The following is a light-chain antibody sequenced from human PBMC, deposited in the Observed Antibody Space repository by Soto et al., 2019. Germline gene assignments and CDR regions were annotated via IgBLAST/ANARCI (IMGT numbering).Light chain of an antibody. CDR1: SSDVGGYDY. CDR2: EVT. CDR3: TSYTTASTYV. V-gene: IGLV2-14*01. Sequence: QSELTQPASVSGSPGQSITISGTGTSSDVGGYDYVSWYQQHPGKAPKFLIYEVTNRPSGVSHRFSGSKSGNTASLTISGLQAEDEADYYCTSYTTASTYVFGTGTKVTVL. J-gene: IGLJ1*01.